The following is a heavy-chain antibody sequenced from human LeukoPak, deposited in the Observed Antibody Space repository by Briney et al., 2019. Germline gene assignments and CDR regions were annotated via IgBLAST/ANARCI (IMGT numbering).Heavy chain of an antibody. CDR2: VYHGESRST. CDR3: AKSHPDFDY. CDR1: DDSIGRSRNS. Sequence: PSGTLSLTCAVSDDSIGRSRNSWGWIRRPAGGGREWIGTVYHGESRSTYYNPSLKGRVTISVDTSRNQFSLKLTSVTAADTAVYFCAKSHPDFDYWGRGTLVTVSA. J-gene: IGHJ4*02. V-gene: IGHV4-39*01.